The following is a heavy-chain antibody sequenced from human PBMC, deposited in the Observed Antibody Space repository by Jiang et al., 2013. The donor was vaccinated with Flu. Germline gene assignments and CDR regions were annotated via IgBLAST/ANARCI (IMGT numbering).Heavy chain of an antibody. Sequence: SQTLSLTCAISGDSVSNNNAAWNWIRQSPSRGLEWLGRTYYQSKWYNDYAVSVKSRITINPDTSMNQFSLQMNSVTAEDTAVYYCARDSSRYCSGGSCYGGFDSWGQGTPGHRLL. J-gene: IGHJ4*02. CDR3: ARDSSRYCSGGSCYGGFDS. V-gene: IGHV6-1*01. D-gene: IGHD2-15*01. CDR1: GDSVSNNNAA. CDR2: TYYQSKWYN.